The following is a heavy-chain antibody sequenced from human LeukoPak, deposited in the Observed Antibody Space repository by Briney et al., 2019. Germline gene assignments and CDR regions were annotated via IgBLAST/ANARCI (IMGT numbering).Heavy chain of an antibody. CDR1: GGSISSGSYY. J-gene: IGHJ4*02. CDR3: ARADIFFNYFDY. Sequence: SETLSLTRTVSGGSISSGSYYWSWIRQPAGTGLEWIGRIYSRGGTNYNPSLKSRLTISVDTSKNQFSLKLSSVTAADTAVYYCARADIFFNYFDYWGQGTLVTVSS. D-gene: IGHD2-15*01. CDR2: IYSRGGT. V-gene: IGHV4-61*02.